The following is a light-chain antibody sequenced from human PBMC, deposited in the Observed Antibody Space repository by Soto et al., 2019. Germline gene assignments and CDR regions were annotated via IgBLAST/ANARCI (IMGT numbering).Light chain of an antibody. CDR2: DAS. V-gene: IGKV1-5*01. CDR1: RTISSW. Sequence: IQMTKSPSTLSGSVGDRVTITCRASRTISSWLAWYQQKPGKAPKLLIYDASSLESGVPSRFSGSGSGTEFTLTISSLQPDDFATYYCQQYNSYWTFGQGTKVDI. J-gene: IGKJ1*01. CDR3: QQYNSYWT.